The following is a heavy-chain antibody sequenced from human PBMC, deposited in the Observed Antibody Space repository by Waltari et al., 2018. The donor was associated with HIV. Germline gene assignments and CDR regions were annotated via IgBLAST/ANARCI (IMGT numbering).Heavy chain of an antibody. J-gene: IGHJ3*02. V-gene: IGHV4-34*01. D-gene: IGHD1-26*01. Sequence: QVQLQQWGAGLLKPSETLSLTCAVYGGSFTTFRWSWIRQSPGKGLEWIAEIHHGGSTNYNPSLKSRVTISQDTSKNQFSLKVTSVTAADTAVYYCARWCIGYRGTCDAFDIWGHGTLVIVSS. CDR2: IHHGGST. CDR3: ARWCIGYRGTCDAFDI. CDR1: GGSFTTFR.